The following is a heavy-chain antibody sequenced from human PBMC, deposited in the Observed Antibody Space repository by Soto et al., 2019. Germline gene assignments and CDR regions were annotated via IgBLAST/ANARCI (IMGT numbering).Heavy chain of an antibody. D-gene: IGHD1-20*01. CDR2: IYYSGST. V-gene: IGHV4-59*12. CDR1: GGSISSYY. Sequence: SETLSLTCTVSGGSISSYYWSWIRQPPGKGLEWIGYIYYSGSTNYNPSLKSRVTITRDMSTSTAYMELSSLRSEDTAVYYCAADNSLRDYWGQGTLVTVSS. CDR3: AADNSLRDY. J-gene: IGHJ4*02.